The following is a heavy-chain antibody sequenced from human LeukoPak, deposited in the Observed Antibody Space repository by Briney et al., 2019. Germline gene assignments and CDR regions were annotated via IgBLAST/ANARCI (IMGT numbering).Heavy chain of an antibody. Sequence: SDTLSLTCAVSGSSISNNALWGWIRQPPGKGLEWIGYIYHSGSTYYNPSLKSRVTMSADTSKNQFSLKLTSVTAVDTAVYYCARMVSGSGTYYFDSWGQGTLVTVSS. J-gene: IGHJ4*02. CDR1: GSSISNNAL. D-gene: IGHD3-10*01. CDR2: IYHSGST. V-gene: IGHV4-28*01. CDR3: ARMVSGSGTYYFDS.